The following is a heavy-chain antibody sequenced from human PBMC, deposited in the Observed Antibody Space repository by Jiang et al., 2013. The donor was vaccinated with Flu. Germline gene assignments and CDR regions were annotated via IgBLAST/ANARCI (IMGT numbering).Heavy chain of an antibody. D-gene: IGHD1-26*01. CDR2: TYYRSKWYN. J-gene: IGHJ3*02. V-gene: IGHV6-1*01. CDR1: GDSVSSNSAA. CDR3: VRPLSSGSYWSFHI. Sequence: QTLSLTCAISGDSVSSNSAAWNWIRQSPSRGLEWLGRTYYRSKWYNDYAVSVKSRISINPDTSKNQLSLQLNSVTPEDTAVYYCVRPLSSGSYWSFHIWGQGTLVTVSS.